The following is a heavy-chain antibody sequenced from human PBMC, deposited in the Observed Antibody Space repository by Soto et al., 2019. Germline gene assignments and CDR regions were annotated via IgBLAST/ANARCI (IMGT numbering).Heavy chain of an antibody. CDR1: GGSISSGGYY. V-gene: IGHV4-31*03. CDR2: IYYSGST. J-gene: IGHJ6*02. CDR3: ARGDVANYGMDV. D-gene: IGHD2-15*01. Sequence: TLSLTCTVSGGSISSGGYYWSWIRQHPGKGLEWIGYIYYSGSTYYNPSLKSRVTISVDTSKNQFSLRLSSVTAADTAVYYCARGDVANYGMDVWGQGTTVTVSS.